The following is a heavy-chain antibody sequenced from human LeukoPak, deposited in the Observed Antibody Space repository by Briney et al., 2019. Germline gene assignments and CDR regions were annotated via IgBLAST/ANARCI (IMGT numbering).Heavy chain of an antibody. V-gene: IGHV4-59*01. Sequence: SETLSLTCTVSGGSISSYYWSWIRQPPGKGLEWIGYIYYSGSTNYNPSLKSRVTISVDTSKNQFSLKLSSVTAADTAVYYCARSPGYSSSLGYNWFDPWGQGTLVTVSS. CDR1: GGSISSYY. CDR3: ARSPGYSSSLGYNWFDP. J-gene: IGHJ5*02. CDR2: IYYSGST. D-gene: IGHD6-6*01.